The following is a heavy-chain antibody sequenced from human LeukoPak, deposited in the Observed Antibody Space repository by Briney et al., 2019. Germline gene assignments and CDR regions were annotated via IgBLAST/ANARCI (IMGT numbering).Heavy chain of an antibody. CDR1: GFTFSSYG. CDR2: IWYDGSNK. D-gene: IGHD1-14*01. CDR3: AKDDSPGPNMAGPYYMNV. Sequence: GGSLRLSCAASGFTFSSYGMYWVRQAPGKGLEWVAFIWYDGSNKYYADSVKGRFTISRDNSKNTLYMQMNSLRPEDTAVYYCAKDDSPGPNMAGPYYMNVWGKGTAVTLSS. J-gene: IGHJ6*03. V-gene: IGHV3-30*02.